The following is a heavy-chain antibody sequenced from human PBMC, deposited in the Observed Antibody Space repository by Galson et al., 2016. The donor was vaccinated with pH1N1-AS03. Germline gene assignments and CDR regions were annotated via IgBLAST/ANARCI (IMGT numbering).Heavy chain of an antibody. CDR3: ASGTSDAFDI. D-gene: IGHD1-1*01. J-gene: IGHJ3*02. Sequence: SVKVSCKASDSTFSTFGFGWVRKAPGQGLEWMGWISAYNGNTKYAQRVQGRATMTSDTSTTTAYLALRSLRPDDPAVYYCASGTSDAFDIWGHGTMVTVSS. CDR1: DSTFSTFG. V-gene: IGHV1-18*04. CDR2: ISAYNGNT.